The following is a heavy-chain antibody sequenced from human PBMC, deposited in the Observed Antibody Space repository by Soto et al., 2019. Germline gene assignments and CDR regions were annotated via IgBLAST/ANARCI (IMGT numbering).Heavy chain of an antibody. CDR3: ARVVTSGSTISSAVVDS. CDR2: INSDGSST. J-gene: IGHJ4*02. D-gene: IGHD2-2*01. V-gene: IGHV3-74*01. CDR1: GFTFSSYW. Sequence: EVPLVESGGGLVQPGGSLRLSCAASGFTFSSYWMHWVRQAPGKGLVWVSRINSDGSSTPYADSVESRFTISRDLADNTLYLQMNSPRAEDTGSYYWARVVTSGSTISSAVVDSWCQGDVVTVSS.